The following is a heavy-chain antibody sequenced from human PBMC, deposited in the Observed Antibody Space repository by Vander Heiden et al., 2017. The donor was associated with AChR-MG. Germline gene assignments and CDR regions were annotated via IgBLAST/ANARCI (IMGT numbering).Heavy chain of an antibody. CDR3: AKGVDFWSGYPPFYYGMDV. J-gene: IGHJ6*02. CDR2: ISWNSGSI. Sequence: EVQLVDSGGGLVQPGSSLRLSCAASGFTFDDYAMHWVRQAPGKGLEWVSGISWNSGSIGYADSVKGRVTISRDNAKNSLYLQMNRLRAEDTALYYCAKGVDFWSGYPPFYYGMDVWGQGTTVTVSS. V-gene: IGHV3-9*01. D-gene: IGHD3-3*01. CDR1: GFTFDDYA.